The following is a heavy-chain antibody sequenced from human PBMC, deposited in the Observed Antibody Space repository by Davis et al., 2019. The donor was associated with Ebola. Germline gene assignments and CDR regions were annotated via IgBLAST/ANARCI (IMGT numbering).Heavy chain of an antibody. CDR1: GFTFSSFG. CDR2: ISYDGSRR. J-gene: IGHJ6*04. V-gene: IGHV3-30*12. CDR3: ARDGPGHYGDYEYYYCYGMDV. D-gene: IGHD4-17*01. Sequence: GESLKISCAASGFTFSSFGMHWVRQAPGKGLEWVAVISYDGSRRYYADSVKGRFTISRDNAKNSLYLQMNSLRAEDTAVYYCARDGPGHYGDYEYYYCYGMDVWGKGTTVTVSS.